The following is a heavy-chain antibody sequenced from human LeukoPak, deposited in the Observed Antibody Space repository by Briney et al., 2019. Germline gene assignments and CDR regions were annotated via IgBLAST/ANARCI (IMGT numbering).Heavy chain of an antibody. V-gene: IGHV4-38-2*02. CDR1: GYSISSGYY. J-gene: IGHJ4*02. CDR2: TYHSGST. CDR3: YYYDSSGPDY. D-gene: IGHD3-22*01. Sequence: PSETLSLTXTVSGYSISSGYYWDWIRPPPGKGLEWIGSTYHSGSTYYNPSLKSRVTISVDTSKNQFSLKLSSVTAADTAVYYCYYYDSSGPDYWGQGTLVTVSS.